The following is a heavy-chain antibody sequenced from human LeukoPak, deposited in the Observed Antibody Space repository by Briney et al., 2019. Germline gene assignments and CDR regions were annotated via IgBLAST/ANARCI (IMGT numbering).Heavy chain of an antibody. J-gene: IGHJ5*02. V-gene: IGHV4-59*01. CDR2: MYYSGST. D-gene: IGHD1-26*01. CDR3: ARESSNTSWSWFDP. CDR1: GGSISSYY. Sequence: SETLSLTCTVSGGSISSYYWTWIRQPPGRGLEWIGYMYYSGSTNYNPSLKSRVTISVDTSKNQFSLKLSSVTAADTAVYYCARESSNTSWSWFDPWGQGTLVTVSS.